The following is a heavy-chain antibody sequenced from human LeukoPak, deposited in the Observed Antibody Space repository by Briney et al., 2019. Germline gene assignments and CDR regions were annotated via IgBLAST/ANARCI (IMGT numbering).Heavy chain of an antibody. CDR3: LRDRGYSTYDC. CDR1: GFTFSSYW. V-gene: IGHV3-74*01. Sequence: GGSLRLSCAASGFTFSSYWMHWVRQAPGKGLVWVSRINSDGSSTSYADSVKGRFTISRDNAKNSLYLQMNTLRAEDTAVYYCLRDRGYSTYDCWGQGTLVTVSS. CDR2: INSDGSST. J-gene: IGHJ4*02. D-gene: IGHD6-13*01.